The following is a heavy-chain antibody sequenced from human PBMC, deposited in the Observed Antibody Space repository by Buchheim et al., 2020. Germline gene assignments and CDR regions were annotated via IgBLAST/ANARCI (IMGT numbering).Heavy chain of an antibody. CDR1: GGSISSYY. D-gene: IGHD2-21*01. V-gene: IGHV4-4*07. CDR3: ARDSWFFGVVDSYGMDV. Sequence: QVQLQESGPGLVKPSETLSPTCTVSGGSISSYYWSWIRQPAGKGLEWIGRIYTSGSTNYNPSLKSRVTMSVDTSQHPLSLKLSSVTAADTAVYYCARDSWFFGVVDSYGMDVWGQGTT. J-gene: IGHJ6*02. CDR2: IYTSGST.